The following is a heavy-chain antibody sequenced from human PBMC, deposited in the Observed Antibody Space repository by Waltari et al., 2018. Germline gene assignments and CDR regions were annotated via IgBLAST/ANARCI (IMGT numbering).Heavy chain of an antibody. CDR2: INHSGST. D-gene: IGHD3-22*01. V-gene: IGHV4-34*01. J-gene: IGHJ4*02. Sequence: QVQLQQWGAGLLKPSETLSLTCAVYGGSFSGYYWSWIRQPTGKGLEWIGEINHSGSTNDNPTLKSRGTISVDTSKNHFSLNLSSVTAADTAVYYCASRRFDSSGYLGYWGQGTLVTVSS. CDR3: ASRRFDSSGYLGY. CDR1: GGSFSGYY.